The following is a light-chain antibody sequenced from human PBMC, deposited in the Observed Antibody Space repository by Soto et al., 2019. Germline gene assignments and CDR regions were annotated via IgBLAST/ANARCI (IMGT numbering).Light chain of an antibody. CDR2: EGS. J-gene: IGLJ1*01. CDR1: IDVVGSYSH. Sequence: SAMTRPASVSGSPGQSITMAWTGTIDVVGSYSHVSWYQQHPGKAPRLIVYEGSKRPSGVSHRFSASRSDKTASLTISGLQAEDEAAYYCCSYALSSSYVFGTGTKVTVL. CDR3: CSYALSSSYV. V-gene: IGLV2-23*01.